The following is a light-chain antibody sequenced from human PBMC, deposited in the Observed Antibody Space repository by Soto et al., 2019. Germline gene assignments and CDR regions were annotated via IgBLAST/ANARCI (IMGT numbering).Light chain of an antibody. CDR2: KAS. CDR1: QTISSW. V-gene: IGKV1-5*03. CDR3: QQYDSSST. Sequence: DIQMTQSPSTLSGSVGDRVTITCRASQTISSWLAWYQQKPGKAPKLLIYKASTLKSGVPSRFSGSGSGTEFTLTISRLQPDDFATYYCQQYDSSSTFGGGTKVDIK. J-gene: IGKJ4*01.